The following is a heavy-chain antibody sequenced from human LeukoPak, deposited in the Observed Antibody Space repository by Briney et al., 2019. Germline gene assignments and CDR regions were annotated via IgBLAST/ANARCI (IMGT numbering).Heavy chain of an antibody. CDR2: ISDIGRT. CDR1: XA. CDR3: AKERDSAFGS. V-gene: IGHV3-23*01. Sequence: XAMSWFRQAXGKGLEWVSGISDIGRTYYPDSVTGRFIISRDNSKNMLYIQLNSLRVDDTAIYFCAKERDSAFGSWGQGTLVTVSS. J-gene: IGHJ4*02. D-gene: IGHD4-11*01.